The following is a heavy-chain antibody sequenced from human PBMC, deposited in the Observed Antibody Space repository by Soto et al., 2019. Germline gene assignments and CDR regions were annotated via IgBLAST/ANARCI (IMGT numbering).Heavy chain of an antibody. CDR3: ARDPPYYYDSSGYYSNDAFDI. D-gene: IGHD3-22*01. CDR1: GFTVSSNY. Sequence: PGGSLRLSCAASGFTVSSNYMSWVRQAPGKGLEWVSVIYSGGSTYYADSVKGRFTISRDNSKNTLYLQMNSLRAEDTAVYYCARDPPYYYDSSGYYSNDAFDIWGQGTMVTVSS. J-gene: IGHJ3*02. V-gene: IGHV3-53*01. CDR2: IYSGGST.